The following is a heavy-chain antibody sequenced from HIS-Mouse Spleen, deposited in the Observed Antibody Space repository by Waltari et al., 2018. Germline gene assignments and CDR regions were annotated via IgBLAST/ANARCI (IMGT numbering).Heavy chain of an antibody. J-gene: IGHJ2*01. D-gene: IGHD6-13*01. V-gene: IGHV4-39*07. CDR1: GGSISSSSYY. CDR2: IYYSGST. CDR3: AREIPYSSSWYDWYFDL. Sequence: QLQLQESGPGLVKPSETLSLTCTVSGGSISSSSYYWGWIRQPPGKGLEWIGSIYYSGSTYYNPSLQSRVTISVDTSKNQFSPKLSSVTAADTAVYYCAREIPYSSSWYDWYFDLWGRGTLVTVSS.